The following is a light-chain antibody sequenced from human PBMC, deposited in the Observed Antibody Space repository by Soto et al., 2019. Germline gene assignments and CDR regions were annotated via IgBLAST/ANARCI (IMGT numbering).Light chain of an antibody. CDR3: QAWDSSTVV. Sequence: SYELTQPPSVSVSPGQTASITCSGDKLVDKYACWYQQKPGQSPVLVIYQDSKRPSGIPERFSGSNSGNTATLTISGTQAMDEADYSCQAWDSSTVVFGGGTKLTVL. V-gene: IGLV3-1*01. CDR1: KLVDKY. J-gene: IGLJ2*01. CDR2: QDS.